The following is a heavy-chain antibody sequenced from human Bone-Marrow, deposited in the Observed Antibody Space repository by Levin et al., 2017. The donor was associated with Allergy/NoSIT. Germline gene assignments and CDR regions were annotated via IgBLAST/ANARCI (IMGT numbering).Heavy chain of an antibody. J-gene: IGHJ6*02. CDR2: ISYGGNNQ. CDR1: GFTFNSYD. Sequence: GGSLRLSCAASGFTFNSYDMHWVRQAPGKGLEWVARISYGGNNQYYADSVRGRFTISRDNSKNTLLLQMNNLRAEDMAVYFCAKAAGNTGYGMDVWGQGTTVSVSS. D-gene: IGHD5-18*01. CDR3: AKAAGNTGYGMDV. V-gene: IGHV3-30*18.